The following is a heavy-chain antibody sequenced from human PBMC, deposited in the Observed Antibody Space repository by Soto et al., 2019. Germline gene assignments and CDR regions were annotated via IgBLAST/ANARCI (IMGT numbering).Heavy chain of an antibody. J-gene: IGHJ5*02. V-gene: IGHV3-23*01. CDR3: AKDGYSSGRLHWFDP. D-gene: IGHD6-19*01. Sequence: GGSLRLSCAASGFTFSSYAMSWVRQAPGKGLEWVSAISGSGGSTYYADSVKGRFTISRDNSKNTLYLQMNSLRAEDTAVYYCAKDGYSSGRLHWFDPWGQGTLVTVPQ. CDR2: ISGSGGST. CDR1: GFTFSSYA.